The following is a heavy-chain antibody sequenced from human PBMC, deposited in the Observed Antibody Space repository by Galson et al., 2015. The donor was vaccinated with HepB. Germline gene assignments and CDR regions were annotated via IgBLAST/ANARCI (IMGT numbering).Heavy chain of an antibody. Sequence: SLRLSCAGSGFKFSTYSMNWVRQAPGKGLEWVSSISRKGTYIYYADPVKGRFTISRDNAKNSVYLQMNSLRAEDTAVYYCARPPVGNPDSGTPLYYFDSWGQGTLVTVSS. J-gene: IGHJ4*02. D-gene: IGHD3-10*01. CDR2: ISRKGTYI. CDR3: ARPPVGNPDSGTPLYYFDS. V-gene: IGHV3-21*01. CDR1: GFKFSTYS.